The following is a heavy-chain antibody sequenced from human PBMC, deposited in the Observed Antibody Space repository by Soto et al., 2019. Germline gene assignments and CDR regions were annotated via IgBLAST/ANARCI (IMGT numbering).Heavy chain of an antibody. J-gene: IGHJ6*02. D-gene: IGHD1-7*01. CDR3: ARAPGITPSYYGMDV. CDR2: IYHSGPT. V-gene: IGHV4-30-2*01. CDR1: GVSISSVSYS. Sequence: SLTCDVSGVSISSVSYSWSWIRQPPGKGLEWIGYIYHSGPTYSNPSLNSRVTISVDRSKNQFSLKLSSVTAADTAVYYCARAPGITPSYYGMDVWGQGTQFTTSS.